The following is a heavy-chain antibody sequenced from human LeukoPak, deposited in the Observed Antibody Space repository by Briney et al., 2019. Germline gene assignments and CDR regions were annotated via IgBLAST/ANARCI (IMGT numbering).Heavy chain of an antibody. J-gene: IGHJ3*02. CDR3: ARERGYDFWSGYYSRAPNAFDI. Sequence: PGGSLRLSCAASGFTFSSFSMNWVRQAPGKVLEWVSYISSSSTIYYADSVKGRFTISRDNAKNSLYLQMNSLRAEDTAVYYCARERGYDFWSGYYSRAPNAFDIWGQGTMVTVSS. V-gene: IGHV3-48*01. CDR1: GFTFSSFS. D-gene: IGHD3-3*01. CDR2: ISSSSTI.